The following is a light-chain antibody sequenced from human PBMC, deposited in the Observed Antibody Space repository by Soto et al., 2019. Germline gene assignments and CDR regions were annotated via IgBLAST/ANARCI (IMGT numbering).Light chain of an antibody. J-gene: IGLJ1*01. Sequence: QSALTQPAAVSGSPGQSITISCTGTSSDFGGYNYVSWYQQHPGKAPKLMIYDVSDRPSGVSNRFTGSKSGNTASLTISGLQAEDEADYYCSSCTSSSTHYVFGTGTKVTVL. CDR1: SSDFGGYNY. CDR3: SSCTSSSTHYV. CDR2: DVS. V-gene: IGLV2-14*03.